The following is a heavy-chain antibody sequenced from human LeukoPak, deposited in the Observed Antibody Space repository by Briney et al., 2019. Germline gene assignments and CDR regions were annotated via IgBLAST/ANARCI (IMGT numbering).Heavy chain of an antibody. Sequence: GASVKVSCKASGYTFTSYGISWVRQAPGQGLEWMGWISAYNGNTNYAQKLQGRVTMTTDTSTGTAYMELRSLRSDDTAVYYCARNFGDFWSGNDYNWFAPWGQGTLVTVSS. CDR1: GYTFTSYG. CDR3: ARNFGDFWSGNDYNWFAP. J-gene: IGHJ5*02. D-gene: IGHD3-3*01. V-gene: IGHV1-18*01. CDR2: ISAYNGNT.